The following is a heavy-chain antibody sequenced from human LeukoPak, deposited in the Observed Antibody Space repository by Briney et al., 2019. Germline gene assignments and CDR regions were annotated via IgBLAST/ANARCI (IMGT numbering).Heavy chain of an antibody. CDR3: AILTTHSSSSQFDY. V-gene: IGHV3-23*01. CDR1: GFTFSRYA. J-gene: IGHJ4*02. CDR2: ISGSGTIT. D-gene: IGHD6-6*01. Sequence: PGGSLRLSCAASGFTFSRYAMSWVRQAPGKGLEWVSAISGSGTITYYADSAKGRFTISRGNSKDTLYLQMNSLRAEDTAIYFCAILTTHSSSSQFDYWGQGTLVTVSS.